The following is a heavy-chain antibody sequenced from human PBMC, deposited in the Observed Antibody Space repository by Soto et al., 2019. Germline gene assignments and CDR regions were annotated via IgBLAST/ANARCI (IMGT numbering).Heavy chain of an antibody. CDR2: ISYDGSNK. CDR1: GFTFSSYG. CDR3: AKDFFSGSYYKVSRAYREHPHGPRAFDI. Sequence: GGSLRLSCAASGFTFSSYGMHWVRQAPGKGLEWVAVISYDGSNKYYADSVKGRFTISRDNSKNTLYLQMNSLRAEDTAVYYCAKDFFSGSYYKVSRAYREHPHGPRAFDIWGQGTMVTVSS. V-gene: IGHV3-30*18. D-gene: IGHD3-10*01. J-gene: IGHJ3*02.